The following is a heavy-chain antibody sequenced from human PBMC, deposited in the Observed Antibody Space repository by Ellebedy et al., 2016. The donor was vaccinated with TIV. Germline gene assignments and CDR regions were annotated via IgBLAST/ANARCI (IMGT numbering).Heavy chain of an antibody. Sequence: ASVKVSCKASGYTLTTYGISWVRQAPGQGLEWLGWISVYNINYAQKLQGRVTMTTDTSTNTAYMELRTLRSDDTAVYYCARQASASPPLYWGQGTLVTVSS. CDR2: ISVYNI. D-gene: IGHD6-19*01. V-gene: IGHV1-18*01. CDR3: ARQASASPPLY. J-gene: IGHJ4*02. CDR1: GYTLTTYG.